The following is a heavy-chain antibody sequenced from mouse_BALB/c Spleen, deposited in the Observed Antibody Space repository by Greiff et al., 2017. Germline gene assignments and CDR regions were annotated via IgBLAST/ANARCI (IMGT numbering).Heavy chain of an antibody. D-gene: IGHD2-4*01. CDR3: ARDYDYDEAWFAY. Sequence: EVKLQESGPGLVAPSQSLSITCTVSGFSLTGYGVNWVRQPPGKGLEWVAEISSGGSYTYYPDTVTGRFTISRDNAKNTLYLEMSSLRSEDTAMYFCARDYDYDEAWFAYWGQGTLVTVSA. CDR2: ISSGGSYT. CDR1: GFSLTGYG. J-gene: IGHJ3*01. V-gene: IGHV5-9-4*01.